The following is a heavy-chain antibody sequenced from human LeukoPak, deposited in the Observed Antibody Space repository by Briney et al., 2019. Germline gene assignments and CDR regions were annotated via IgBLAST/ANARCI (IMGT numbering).Heavy chain of an antibody. J-gene: IGHJ4*02. CDR2: IYYSGST. CDR3: ARGLYYYDSSGYQDPGDY. CDR1: GASISSYY. D-gene: IGHD3-22*01. V-gene: IGHV4-59*01. Sequence: SETLSLTCTVSGASISSYYWSWIRQPPGKGLEWIGYIYYSGSTNYNPSLKSRVTISVDTSKNQFSLKLSSVTAADTAVYYCARGLYYYDSSGYQDPGDYWGQGTLVTVSS.